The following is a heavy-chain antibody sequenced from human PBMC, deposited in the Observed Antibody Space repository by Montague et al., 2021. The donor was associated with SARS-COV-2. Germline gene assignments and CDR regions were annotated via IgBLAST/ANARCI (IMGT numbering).Heavy chain of an antibody. Sequence: CAISGDSVSSHSATWNWLTQSPSSGLEWLGRTYYRSKWYNDYAVSVRGRVTINPDTSKNQFSLQLNSVTPEDTAIYYCTSGREGNYNVMDVWGQGTTVTVS. CDR2: TYYRSKWYN. J-gene: IGHJ6*02. CDR1: GDSVSSHSAT. V-gene: IGHV6-1*01. CDR3: TSGREGNYNVMDV. D-gene: IGHD1-1*01.